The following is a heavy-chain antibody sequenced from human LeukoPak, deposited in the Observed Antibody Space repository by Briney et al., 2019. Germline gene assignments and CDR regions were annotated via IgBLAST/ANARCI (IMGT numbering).Heavy chain of an antibody. CDR2: ISSSNSYT. J-gene: IGHJ1*01. Sequence: PGRSRRLSCAASGFTFSDYYMSWIRQAPGKGLEWVSYISSSNSYTNYADSVKGRFYADSVKGRFTICRDNAKNSLYLQMNSLRAEDTAVYYCASLTYYFDSSGYYPGYFQHWGQGTLVTVSS. D-gene: IGHD3-22*01. CDR3: ASLTYYFDSSGYYPGYFQH. CDR1: GFTFSDYY. V-gene: IGHV3-11*03.